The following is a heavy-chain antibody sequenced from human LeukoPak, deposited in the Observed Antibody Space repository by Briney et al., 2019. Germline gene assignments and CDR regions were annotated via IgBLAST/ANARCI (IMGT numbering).Heavy chain of an antibody. J-gene: IGHJ4*02. V-gene: IGHV3-23*01. CDR1: GFTFSSYA. CDR3: ARSGADILTGYAYD. D-gene: IGHD3-9*01. CDR2: ISGSGGST. Sequence: PGGSLRLSCAASGFTFSSYAMSWVRQAPGKGLERISAISGSGGSTYYADSVKGRFTISRYNSMNTLFLQMNSLKAEATAVYYCARSGADILTGYAYDWGQGTLVTVSS.